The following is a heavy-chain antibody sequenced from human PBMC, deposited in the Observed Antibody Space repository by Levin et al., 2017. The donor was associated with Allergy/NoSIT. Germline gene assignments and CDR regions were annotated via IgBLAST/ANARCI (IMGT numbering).Heavy chain of an antibody. J-gene: IGHJ3*02. CDR3: VRPRRMALRYDAFDI. CDR1: GYTFPSYW. Sequence: GGSLRLSCKGSGYTFPSYWIGWVRQMPEKGLEWMGIIYPGDSDTRYSPSFQGQVTISVDKSISTAYLQWSSLKASDTAIYYCVRPRRMALRYDAFDIWGKGTMVTVSS. D-gene: IGHD3-16*02. CDR2: IYPGDSDT. V-gene: IGHV5-51*01.